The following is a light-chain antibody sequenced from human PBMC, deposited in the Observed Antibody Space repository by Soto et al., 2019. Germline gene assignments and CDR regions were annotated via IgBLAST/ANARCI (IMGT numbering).Light chain of an antibody. J-gene: IGKJ1*01. CDR3: QQYNNWPPWT. CDR1: QSVSSS. V-gene: IGKV3-15*01. Sequence: IVMTQSPGTLSLSPGERATLSCETSQSVSSSYLAWYQKKPGQAPRLILYGASTRATGIPARFSGGGSGTELTLTISRLETEDFAVYYCQQYNNWPPWTFGQGTKVDIK. CDR2: GAS.